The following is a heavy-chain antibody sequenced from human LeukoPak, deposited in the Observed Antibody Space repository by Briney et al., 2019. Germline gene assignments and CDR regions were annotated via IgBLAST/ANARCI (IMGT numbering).Heavy chain of an antibody. J-gene: IGHJ3*02. V-gene: IGHV4-4*07. D-gene: IGHD6-19*01. Sequence: LSETLSLTCTVSGGSINSYYWSWLRQPAERGLEWIGRIYASGSTTYNPSLKSRVTISVDTSKNQFSLKLSSVTAADTAVYYCARDSDGSGWYLAAAFDIWGQGTMVTVSS. CDR3: ARDSDGSGWYLAAAFDI. CDR2: IYASGST. CDR1: GGSINSYY.